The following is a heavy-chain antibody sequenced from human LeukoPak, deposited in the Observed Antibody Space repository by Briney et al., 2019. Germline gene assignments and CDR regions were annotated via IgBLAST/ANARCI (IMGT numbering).Heavy chain of an antibody. J-gene: IGHJ4*02. CDR1: GFTFSNYW. V-gene: IGHV3-74*01. D-gene: IGHD2-15*01. CDR2: INSDGSRT. CDR3: ARHGYCSGGSCWPIDY. Sequence: GGSLRLSCAASGFTFSNYWMHWVRQAPGKGLVWVSRINSDGSRTTYADSVKGRFTISRDNAKNSLYLQMNSLRAEDTAVYYCARHGYCSGGSCWPIDYWGQGTLVTVSS.